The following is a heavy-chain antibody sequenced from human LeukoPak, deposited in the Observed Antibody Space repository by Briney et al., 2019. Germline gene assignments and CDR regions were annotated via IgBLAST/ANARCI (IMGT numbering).Heavy chain of an antibody. D-gene: IGHD3-9*01. J-gene: IGHJ4*01. Sequence: SETLSLTCTVSGGSISSYYWSWIRQPPGKGLEWIGYIYYSGSPNYNPSLKSRVTISVDTSKNQFSLKLSSVTAADTAVYYCARFNYDILTGYYHFDYWGQGTLVTVSS. CDR2: IYYSGSP. V-gene: IGHV4-59*01. CDR3: ARFNYDILTGYYHFDY. CDR1: GGSISSYY.